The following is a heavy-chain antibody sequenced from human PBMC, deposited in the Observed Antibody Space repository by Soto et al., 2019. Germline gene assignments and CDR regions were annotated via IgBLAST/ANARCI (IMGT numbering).Heavy chain of an antibody. V-gene: IGHV4-39*01. D-gene: IGHD6-13*01. CDR3: ARRERAAGTDWWFDP. CDR2: IYYSGST. Sequence: PSETLSLTCTGSGGSIRSSSFHWGWIRQPPGKGLEWIGSIYYSGSTYYSPSLKSRVTISVDTAKNQFSLKLSSVTAADTAVYYCARRERAAGTDWWFDPWGQGTLVT. CDR1: GGSIRSSSFH. J-gene: IGHJ5*02.